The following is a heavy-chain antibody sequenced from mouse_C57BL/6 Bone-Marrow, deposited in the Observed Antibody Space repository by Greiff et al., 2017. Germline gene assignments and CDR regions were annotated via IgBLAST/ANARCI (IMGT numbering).Heavy chain of an antibody. J-gene: IGHJ1*03. D-gene: IGHD1-1*01. V-gene: IGHV1-54*01. CDR2: INPGSGGT. CDR3: ARVITTLYWYFDV. Sequence: VQLQQSGAELVRPGTSVKVSCKASGYAFTNYLIEWVKQRPGQGLEWIGVINPGSGGTNYNETFKGKATLTADKASSTAYMQLSSLTSEDSAVYVCARVITTLYWYFDVWGTGTTVPVSS. CDR1: GYAFTNYL.